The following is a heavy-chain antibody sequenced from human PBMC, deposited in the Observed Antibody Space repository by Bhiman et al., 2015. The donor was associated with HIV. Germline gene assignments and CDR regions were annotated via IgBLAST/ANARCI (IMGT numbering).Heavy chain of an antibody. CDR3: ARDRPYNWNWGGYFYGLDV. CDR1: GFSFSRYA. CDR2: ITSSSRYI. J-gene: IGHJ6*02. Sequence: EVQLVESGGGLVKPGGSLRLSCAAAGFSFSRYAMSWVRQAPGKGLEWVSSITSSSRYIQYADSVKGRFTISRDNAKNSLYLQMNSLRAEDTAVFYCARDRPYNWNWGGYFYGLDVWGQGTTVTVSS. D-gene: IGHD1-7*01. V-gene: IGHV3-21*03.